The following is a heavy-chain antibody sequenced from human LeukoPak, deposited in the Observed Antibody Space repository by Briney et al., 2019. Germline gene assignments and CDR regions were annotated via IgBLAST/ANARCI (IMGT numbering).Heavy chain of an antibody. CDR3: AKESGGYYSYFDY. V-gene: IGHV3-9*03. CDR2: ISWNSGSI. D-gene: IGHD3-22*01. J-gene: IGHJ4*02. CDR1: GFTFDDYP. Sequence: GGSLRLSCAASGFTFDDYPMHWVRQAPGKGLEWVSGISWNSGSIDYADSVKGRFTISRDNAKNSLYLQMNSLRPEDMALYYCAKESGGYYSYFDYWGQGTLVTLSS.